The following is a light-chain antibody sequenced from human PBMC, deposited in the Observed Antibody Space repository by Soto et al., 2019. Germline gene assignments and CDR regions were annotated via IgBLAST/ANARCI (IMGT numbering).Light chain of an antibody. J-gene: IGLJ1*01. CDR3: NSYRTVSTYV. Sequence: QSALTQPASVSGSPGQSITIACTGTSSDIGGYNFVSWYQQHPGKAPKLLIYDVGNRPSGVSNRFSGSKSGNTASLTISGLQAEDEAQYHCNSYRTVSTYVFGTGTKLTV. CDR2: DVG. V-gene: IGLV2-14*01. CDR1: SSDIGGYNF.